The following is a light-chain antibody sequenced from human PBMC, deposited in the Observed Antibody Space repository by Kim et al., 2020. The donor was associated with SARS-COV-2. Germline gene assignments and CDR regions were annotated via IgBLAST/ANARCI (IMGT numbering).Light chain of an antibody. J-gene: IGLJ2*01. Sequence: QSALTQPASVSGSPGQSITISCTGTSSDVGGYNYVSWYQQHPGKAPKLMIYDVSNRPSGVSNRCSGSKSGNTASLTISGLQAVDEADYYCSSYTSSSTPVFGGGTKLTVL. CDR1: SSDVGGYNY. CDR3: SSYTSSSTPV. CDR2: DVS. V-gene: IGLV2-14*03.